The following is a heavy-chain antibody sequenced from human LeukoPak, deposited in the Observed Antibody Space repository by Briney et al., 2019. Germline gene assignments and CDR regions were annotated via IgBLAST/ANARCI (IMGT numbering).Heavy chain of an antibody. V-gene: IGHV1-2*02. J-gene: IGHJ3*02. CDR1: GYTFTGYY. CDR2: INPNSGDT. CDR3: ARGDSSGYYYDAFDI. Sequence: GASVKVSCKASGYTFTGYYMRWVRQAPGQGLEWMGWINPNSGDTNYAQKFQGRVTMTRDTSISTAYMELSRLRSDDTAVYYCARGDSSGYYYDAFDIWGQGTMVTVSS. D-gene: IGHD3-22*01.